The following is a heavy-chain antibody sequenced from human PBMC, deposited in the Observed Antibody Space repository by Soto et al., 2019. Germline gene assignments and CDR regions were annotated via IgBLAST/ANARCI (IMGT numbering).Heavy chain of an antibody. CDR3: ARGSYISSWYSLDY. CDR2: ISAHNGNT. V-gene: IGHV1-18*04. CDR1: CYTFTSYG. J-gene: IGHJ4*02. D-gene: IGHD6-13*01. Sequence: SGKVSFKASCYTFTSYGISWVRQAPGQGLEWMGWISAHNGNTDYAQKFQGRVTMTTDTSTGTASMELRSLRSDDTAVYYCARGSYISSWYSLDYWGQGTLVTVSS.